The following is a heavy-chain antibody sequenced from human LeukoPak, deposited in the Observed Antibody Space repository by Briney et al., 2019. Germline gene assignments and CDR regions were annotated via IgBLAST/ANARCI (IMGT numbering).Heavy chain of an antibody. Sequence: PRGSLRLSCAASGFTVSSNYMSWVRQAPGKGLEWVSVIYSDGSTYYADSVKGRFTISRDNSKNTLYLQMNSLRVEDTAVYYCARDLTSLSSGSYGGSWGQGTLVTVSS. CDR1: GFTVSSNY. J-gene: IGHJ5*02. D-gene: IGHD1-26*01. V-gene: IGHV3-53*01. CDR3: ARDLTSLSSGSYGGS. CDR2: IYSDGST.